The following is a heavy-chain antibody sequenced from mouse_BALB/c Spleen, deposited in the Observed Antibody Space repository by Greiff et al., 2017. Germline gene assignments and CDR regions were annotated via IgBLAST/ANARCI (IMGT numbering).Heavy chain of an antibody. Sequence: VMLVESGPGLVAPSQSLSITCTVSGFSLTGYGVNWVRQPPGKGLEWLGMIWGDGSTDYNSALKSRLSISKDNSKSQVFLKMNSLQTDDTARYYCARDTGNYEAWFAYWGQGTLVTVSA. CDR1: GFSLTGYG. CDR3: ARDTGNYEAWFAY. CDR2: IWGDGST. V-gene: IGHV2-6-7*01. D-gene: IGHD2-1*01. J-gene: IGHJ3*01.